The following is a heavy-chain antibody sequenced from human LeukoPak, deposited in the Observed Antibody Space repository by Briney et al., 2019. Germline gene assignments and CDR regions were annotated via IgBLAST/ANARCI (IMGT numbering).Heavy chain of an antibody. V-gene: IGHV1-18*01. Sequence: EASVKLSCKASGYTFTSFGISWVRQPHGQGFEWRGCRSDYNGNTNYAEKLQGRLNMTTDVSTSNAYMVQRSLSSDDTAVYYCARVGPWDSSGWYLGGGYWGQGTLVTVSS. J-gene: IGHJ4*02. D-gene: IGHD6-19*01. CDR1: GYTFTSFG. CDR2: RSDYNGNT. CDR3: ARVGPWDSSGWYLGGGY.